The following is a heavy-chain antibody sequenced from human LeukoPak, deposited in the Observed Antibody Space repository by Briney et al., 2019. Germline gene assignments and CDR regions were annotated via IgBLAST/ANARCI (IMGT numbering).Heavy chain of an antibody. D-gene: IGHD2-2*01. Sequence: PGGALRLSCAASGFTFSSYRMHWVRQTPGKGRVWVSRINSDGSSTTYADSVKVRFTISRDNDKNTLYLQMHSLRAEDTAVYYCVSLNCGSTSCSAWGQGILVTVSS. J-gene: IGHJ5*02. CDR1: GFTFSSYR. CDR3: VSLNCGSTSCSA. V-gene: IGHV3-74*03. CDR2: INSDGSST.